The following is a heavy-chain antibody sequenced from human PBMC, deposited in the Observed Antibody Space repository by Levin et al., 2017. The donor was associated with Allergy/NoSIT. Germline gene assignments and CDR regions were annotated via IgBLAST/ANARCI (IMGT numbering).Heavy chain of an antibody. V-gene: IGHV3-74*01. D-gene: IGHD1-26*01. J-gene: IGHJ4*02. CDR2: INTDGSTT. Sequence: GGSLRLSCAASGFTFSSYWMHWVRQAPGKGLVWVSRINTDGSTTNYADSVKGRFTISRDNAKNTLYLRMNSLRAEDTDVYYGARALIVGATSGGDYWGQGTLVTVSS. CDR1: GFTFSSYW. CDR3: ARALIVGATSGGDY.